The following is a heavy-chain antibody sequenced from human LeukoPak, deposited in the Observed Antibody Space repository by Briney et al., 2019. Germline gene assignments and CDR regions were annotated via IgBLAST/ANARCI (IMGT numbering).Heavy chain of an antibody. J-gene: IGHJ4*02. CDR3: ARHGEMAAIGNFDS. CDR2: IYPGNSDT. D-gene: IGHD5-24*01. Sequence: GESLKISCQVSGYNFPSYWIGWVRQMPGKGLEWMGIIYPGNSDTRYSPSFQGQVTISADKSISTAYPQWSSLKASDTAMYYCARHGEMAAIGNFDSWGQGTLVTVSS. V-gene: IGHV5-51*01. CDR1: GYNFPSYW.